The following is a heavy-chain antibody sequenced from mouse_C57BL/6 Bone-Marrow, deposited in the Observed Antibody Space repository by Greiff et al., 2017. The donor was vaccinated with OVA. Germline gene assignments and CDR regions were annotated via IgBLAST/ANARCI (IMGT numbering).Heavy chain of an antibody. J-gene: IGHJ3*01. V-gene: IGHV1-63*01. D-gene: IGHD2-1*01. CDR3: ARSGGYGNYEGFAY. CDR1: GYTFTNYW. Sequence: VQLQESGAELVRPGTSVKMSCKASGYTFTNYWIGWAKQRPGHGLEWIGDIYPGGGYTNYNEKFKGKATLTADKSSSTAYMQFSSLTSEDSAIYYCARSGGYGNYEGFAYWGQGTLVTVSA. CDR2: IYPGGGYT.